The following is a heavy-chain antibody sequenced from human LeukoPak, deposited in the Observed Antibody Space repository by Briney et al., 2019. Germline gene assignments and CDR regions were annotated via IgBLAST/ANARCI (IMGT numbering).Heavy chain of an antibody. V-gene: IGHV4-61*02. CDR2: IYTSGST. Sequence: KPSQTLSLTRTVSGGSISSGSYYWSWIRQPAGKGLEWIGRIYTSGSTNYNPSLKSRVTISVDTSKNQFSLKLSSVTAADTAVYYCARDTYYYDSSGYALFDYWGQGTLVTVSS. D-gene: IGHD3-22*01. J-gene: IGHJ4*02. CDR1: GGSISSGSYY. CDR3: ARDTYYYDSSGYALFDY.